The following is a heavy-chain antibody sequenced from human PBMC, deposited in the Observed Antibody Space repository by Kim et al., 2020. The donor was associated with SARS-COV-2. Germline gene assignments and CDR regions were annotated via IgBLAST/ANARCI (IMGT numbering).Heavy chain of an antibody. CDR3: ARDLTYYDILNSEDAFDI. V-gene: IGHV6-1*01. D-gene: IGHD3-9*01. Sequence: SQTLSLTCAISGDSVSSNSAAWNWIRQSPSRGLEWLGRTYYRSKWYNDYAVSVKSRITINPDTSKNQFSLQLNSVTPEDTAVYYCARDLTYYDILNSEDAFDIWGQGTMVTVSS. CDR2: TYYRSKWYN. CDR1: GDSVSSNSAA. J-gene: IGHJ3*02.